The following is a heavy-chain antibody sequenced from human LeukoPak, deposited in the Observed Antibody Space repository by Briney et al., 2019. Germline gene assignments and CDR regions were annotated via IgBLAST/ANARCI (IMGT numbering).Heavy chain of an antibody. V-gene: IGHV4-59*12. J-gene: IGHJ4*02. CDR1: GGSFSGYY. Sequence: SETLSLTCAVYGGSFSGYYWSWIRQPPGKGLEWIGYIYYSGSTNYNPSLKSRVTISVDTSKNQFSLKLSSVTAADTAVYYCARESDYYDSSGYYRPSNFDYWGQGTLVTVSS. CDR3: ARESDYYDSSGYYRPSNFDY. CDR2: IYYSGST. D-gene: IGHD3-22*01.